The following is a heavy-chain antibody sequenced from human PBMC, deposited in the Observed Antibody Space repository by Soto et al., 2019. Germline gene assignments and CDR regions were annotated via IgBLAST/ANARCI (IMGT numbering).Heavy chain of an antibody. D-gene: IGHD3-10*01. Sequence: ASVKVSCKASGNTFTSYDINWVRQATGHGLEWMGWINPNSGNIGYAQKFQGRVTMTRDTAIRAAYMEVSRLRSDDTAVYYCARGRASGSYYLLDYWGQGTLVTVSS. CDR2: INPNSGNI. J-gene: IGHJ4*02. V-gene: IGHV1-8*01. CDR3: ARGRASGSYYLLDY. CDR1: GNTFTSYD.